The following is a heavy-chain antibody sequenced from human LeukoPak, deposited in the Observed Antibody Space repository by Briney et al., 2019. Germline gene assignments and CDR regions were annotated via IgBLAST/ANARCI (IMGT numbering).Heavy chain of an antibody. CDR3: ARDIVVVPAAIGLWFDP. CDR2: IYTSGST. D-gene: IGHD2-2*02. V-gene: IGHV4-4*07. CDR1: GGSISSYY. Sequence: SETLSLTCTVSGGSISSYYWSWIRQPAGKGLEWIGRIYTSGSTNYNPSLKSRVTMSVDTSKNQFSLKLSSVTAADTAVYYCARDIVVVPAAIGLWFDPWGQGTLATVSS. J-gene: IGHJ5*02.